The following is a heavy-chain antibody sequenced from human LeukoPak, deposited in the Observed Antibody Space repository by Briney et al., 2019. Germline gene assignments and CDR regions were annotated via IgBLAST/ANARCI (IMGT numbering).Heavy chain of an antibody. V-gene: IGHV4-59*02. CDR3: ARDREDSGSYPLYFDY. J-gene: IGHJ4*02. CDR1: GGSVSTYY. Sequence: SETLSLTCTVSGGSVSTYYWSWIRQPPGKGLEWIGYIYYSGSTNYNPSLKSRVTISVDTSKNQFSLKLSSVTAADTAVYYCARDREDSGSYPLYFDYWGQGTLVTVSS. CDR2: IYYSGST. D-gene: IGHD3-10*01.